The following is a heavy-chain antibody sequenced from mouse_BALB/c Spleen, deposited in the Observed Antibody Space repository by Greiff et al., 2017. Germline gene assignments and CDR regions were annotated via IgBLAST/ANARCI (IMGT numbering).Heavy chain of an antibody. D-gene: IGHD4-1*01. J-gene: IGHJ4*01. Sequence: EVKVVESGGGLVQPGGSRKLSCAASGFTFSSFGMHWVRQAPEKGLEWVAYISSGSSTIYYADTVKGRFTISRDNPKNTLFLQMTSLRSEDTAMYYCARFGWDDAMDYWGKGTSVTVSS. V-gene: IGHV5-17*02. CDR2: ISSGSSTI. CDR1: GFTFSSFG. CDR3: ARFGWDDAMDY.